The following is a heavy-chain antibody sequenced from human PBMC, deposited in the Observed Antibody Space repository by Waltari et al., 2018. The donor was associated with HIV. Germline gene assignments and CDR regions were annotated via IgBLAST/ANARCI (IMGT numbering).Heavy chain of an antibody. CDR3: AREVTSSKVMNY. J-gene: IGHJ4*02. D-gene: IGHD2-21*02. CDR1: RFTISLYN. V-gene: IGHV3-48*03. Sequence: EVRLVESGGGPVQPGGSLRLSCAASRFTISLYNMNWVRQTRGKGLEWVAYISGDGKNKYYADSVKGRFIISKDNGQNFLHLQMDRLSVDDSAKYFCAREVTSSKVMNYWGQGTPVIVSS. CDR2: ISGDGKNK.